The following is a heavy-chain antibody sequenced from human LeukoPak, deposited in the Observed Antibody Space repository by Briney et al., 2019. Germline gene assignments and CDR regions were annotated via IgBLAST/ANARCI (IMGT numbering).Heavy chain of an antibody. CDR2: INHRGST. D-gene: IGHD2-15*01. CDR1: GGSFSDYY. Sequence: PSETLSLTCAVYGGSFSDYYWSWIRQPPGKGLEWIGEINHRGSTNYNPSLKSRVTVSLDTSKNQFSLKLSSVTAADTAVYYCARAPGAALDWGQGTLVTVSS. CDR3: ARAPGAALD. V-gene: IGHV4-34*01. J-gene: IGHJ4*02.